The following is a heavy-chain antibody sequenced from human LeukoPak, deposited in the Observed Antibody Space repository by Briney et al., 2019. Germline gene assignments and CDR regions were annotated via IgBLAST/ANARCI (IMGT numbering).Heavy chain of an antibody. CDR2: ISKNSDDI. CDR3: SEGRPSYYLDY. V-gene: IGHV3-21*05. CDR1: GFTFSIYS. D-gene: IGHD1-14*01. Sequence: GGSLRLSCVASGFTFSIYSMNWVRQAPGKGLEWVSYISKNSDDIYNADSVRGRFTISRDNAKNSLYLQMNSLRAEDTAVYYWSEGRPSYYLDYWGQGLLVNGPS. J-gene: IGHJ4*01.